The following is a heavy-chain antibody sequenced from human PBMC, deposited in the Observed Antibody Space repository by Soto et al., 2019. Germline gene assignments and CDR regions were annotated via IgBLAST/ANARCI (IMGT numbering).Heavy chain of an antibody. V-gene: IGHV3-30*18. D-gene: IGHD6-13*01. CDR3: AKGGASSSSYY. CDR2: ISYDGSNQ. CDR1: RFTFSSYA. Sequence: QVQLVESGGGVVQPGSSLRLSCAASRFTFSSYAMHWVRQAPGEGLEWVAMISYDGSNQYYADSVKGRFTISRDHSKNTLYLQMTRLRPEDTAVYYCAKGGASSSSYYWGQGTLVTASS. J-gene: IGHJ4*02.